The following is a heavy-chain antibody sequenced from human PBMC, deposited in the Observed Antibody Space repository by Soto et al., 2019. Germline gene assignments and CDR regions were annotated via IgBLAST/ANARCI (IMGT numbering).Heavy chain of an antibody. CDR2: ISGYNGHT. CDR3: AREGEMPYYYYGLDV. D-gene: IGHD3-16*01. CDR1: GYTFTTYG. Sequence: QVQLVQSGAEVRKPGASVKVSCKASGYTFTTYGISWVRQAPGQGLEWMGWISGYNGHTKYAQKFQGRVTMTTDTSXGTVYMGLRSLRSDDTAVYYCAREGEMPYYYYGLDVWGQGTTVTVSS. V-gene: IGHV1-18*01. J-gene: IGHJ6*02.